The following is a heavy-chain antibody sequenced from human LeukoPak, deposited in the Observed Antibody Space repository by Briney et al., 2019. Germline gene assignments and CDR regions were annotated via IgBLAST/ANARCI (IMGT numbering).Heavy chain of an antibody. CDR2: ISWNSGSI. V-gene: IGHV3-9*01. J-gene: IGHJ4*02. D-gene: IGHD4-17*01. Sequence: GGSLRLSCAASGFRFDDFAMHWVRQVPGKGLEWVSGISWNSGSIDYAVSVKGRFTISRNNAKSSLYLEMDSLRGEDTALYYCARSGTHDYGPRWISFESWGQGTLVTVSP. CDR3: ARSGTHDYGPRWISFES. CDR1: GFRFDDFA.